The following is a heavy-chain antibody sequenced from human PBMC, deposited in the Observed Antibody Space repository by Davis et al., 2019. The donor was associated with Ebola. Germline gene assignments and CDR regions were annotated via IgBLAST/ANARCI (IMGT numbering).Heavy chain of an antibody. CDR3: ARAPYMTTVYYYGMDV. V-gene: IGHV3-33*01. CDR1: GFTFSSYG. Sequence: PGGSLRLSCAASGFTFSSYGMHWVRQAPGKGLEWVAVIWYDGSNKYYADSVKGRFTISRDNSKNTLYLQMNSLRAEDTAVYYCARAPYMTTVYYYGMDVWGQGTTVTVSS. J-gene: IGHJ6*02. D-gene: IGHD4-11*01. CDR2: IWYDGSNK.